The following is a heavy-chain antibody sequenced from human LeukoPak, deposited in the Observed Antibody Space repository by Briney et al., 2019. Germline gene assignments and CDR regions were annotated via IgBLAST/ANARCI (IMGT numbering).Heavy chain of an antibody. Sequence: PGGSLRLSCAASGFTFSSYAMSWVRQAPGKGLEWVSAIGGSGGGTFYADSVQGRFTISRDNSKTTLYLQMDSLRAEDTAVYYRARDLKYYFDTSGYPGYFFDYWGQGTLVTVSS. D-gene: IGHD2/OR15-2a*01. CDR2: IGGSGGGT. V-gene: IGHV3-23*01. CDR1: GFTFSSYA. CDR3: ARDLKYYFDTSGYPGYFFDY. J-gene: IGHJ4*02.